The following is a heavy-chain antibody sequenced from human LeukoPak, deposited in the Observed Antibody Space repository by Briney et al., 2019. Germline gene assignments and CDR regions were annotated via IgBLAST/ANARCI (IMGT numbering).Heavy chain of an antibody. Sequence: GGALRLSCGASGFTFSSYGMHGGRQARGKGRGGVSYISSSGSTIYYPDSVKGRFTISRDNAKNSLYLQMNSLRAGDTAVYYCARVKGSGWYAVDYWGQGTLVTVSS. CDR3: ARVKGSGWYAVDY. J-gene: IGHJ4*02. D-gene: IGHD6-19*01. V-gene: IGHV3-48*03. CDR2: ISSSGSTI. CDR1: GFTFSSYG.